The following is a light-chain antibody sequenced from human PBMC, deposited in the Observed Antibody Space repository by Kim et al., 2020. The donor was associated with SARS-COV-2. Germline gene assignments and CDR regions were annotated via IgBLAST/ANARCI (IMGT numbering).Light chain of an antibody. Sequence: DIQMTQSPSTLSASVGDRVTITCRASQSISSWLAWYQQKPGKAPNLLIYKASTLERGVPSRFSGSGSGTEFTLTISSLQPDDFTTYYCQQYNSHWYTFGQGTKLEI. CDR2: KAS. CDR1: QSISSW. V-gene: IGKV1-5*03. CDR3: QQYNSHWYT. J-gene: IGKJ2*01.